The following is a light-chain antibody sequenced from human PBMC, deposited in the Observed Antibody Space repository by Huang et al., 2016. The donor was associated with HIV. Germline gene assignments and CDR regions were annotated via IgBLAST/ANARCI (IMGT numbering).Light chain of an antibody. CDR3: QQFHSLPIT. V-gene: IGKV1-33*01. J-gene: IGKJ5*01. CDR2: DAS. Sequence: DIQMTQSPSSLSASVGDRVTISCQASQNIKNYLNWYQQKPGKAPNLLIYDASKLEKGVPSRFSGTESVTEFILTISSLQPEDIATYYCQQFHSLPITFGQGTRLDIK. CDR1: QNIKNY.